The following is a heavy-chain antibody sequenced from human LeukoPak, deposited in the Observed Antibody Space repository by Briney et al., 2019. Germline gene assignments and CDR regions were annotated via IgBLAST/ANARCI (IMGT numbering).Heavy chain of an antibody. Sequence: GGSLRLSCAASGFTFSSYSMNWVRQAPGKGLEWVSSISSSSSYIYYADSVKGRFTISGDNAKNSLYLQMNSLRAEDTAIYYCAKNGDRGAYCSGGSCYPYYYYYIDVWGKGTTVTISS. D-gene: IGHD2-15*01. CDR3: AKNGDRGAYCSGGSCYPYYYYYIDV. CDR1: GFTFSSYS. J-gene: IGHJ6*03. CDR2: ISSSSSYI. V-gene: IGHV3-21*04.